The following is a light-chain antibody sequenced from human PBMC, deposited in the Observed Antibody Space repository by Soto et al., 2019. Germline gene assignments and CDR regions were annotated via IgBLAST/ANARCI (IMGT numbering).Light chain of an antibody. CDR3: QQYNTYWT. CDR2: AAS. Sequence: IPLTQSPSSLSASVCDRVTITCRASQDIAIYLAWYQQKPGEAPKLLIYAASTLYGGVPSRFSGSGSGTEFTLTISSLQPDDFATYYCQQYNTYWTVGQGTKVDIK. V-gene: IGKV1-9*01. CDR1: QDIAIY. J-gene: IGKJ1*01.